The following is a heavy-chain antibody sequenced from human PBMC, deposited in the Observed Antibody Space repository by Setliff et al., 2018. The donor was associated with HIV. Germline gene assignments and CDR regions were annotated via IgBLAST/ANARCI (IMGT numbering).Heavy chain of an antibody. D-gene: IGHD7-27*01. V-gene: IGHV1-18*01. CDR3: ARDFEGTGDYYFDY. CDR1: GYTFTKFD. J-gene: IGHJ4*02. CDR2: ISAYNGDT. Sequence: ASVKVSCKASGYTFTKFDINWVRQATGQGLEWMGWISAYNGDTKSTQKFQGRVTMTTDTSTTTAYMELSSLRSEDTAVYYCARDFEGTGDYYFDYWGQGTLVTVSS.